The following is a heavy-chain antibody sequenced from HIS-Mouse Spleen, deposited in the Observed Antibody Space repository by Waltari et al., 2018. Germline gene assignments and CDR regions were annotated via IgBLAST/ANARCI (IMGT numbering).Heavy chain of an antibody. CDR2: IYYSGST. V-gene: IGHV4-39*07. J-gene: IGHJ2*01. CDR3: AREIPYSSSWYDWYFDP. Sequence: QLQLQESGPGLVKPSETLSLTCTVSGGSISRSSYYWGWIRQPPGKGLEWIGSIYYSGSTYYNPSLKSRVTISVDTSKNQFSLKLSSVTAADTAVYYCAREIPYSSSWYDWYFDPWGRGTLVTVSS. CDR1: GGSISRSSYY. D-gene: IGHD6-13*01.